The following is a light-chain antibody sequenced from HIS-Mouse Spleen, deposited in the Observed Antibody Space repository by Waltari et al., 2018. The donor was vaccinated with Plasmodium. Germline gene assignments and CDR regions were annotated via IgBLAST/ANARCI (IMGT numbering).Light chain of an antibody. Sequence: EIVMTQSPASLAALLGGRATINCKSSQSVLSRSNNKNYLAWYQQKPGQPPKLLIYWASTRESGVPDRFSGSGSGTDFTLTISSLQAEDVAVYYCQQYYSTPLTFGGGTKVEIK. J-gene: IGKJ4*01. CDR1: QSVLSRSNNKNY. CDR3: QQYYSTPLT. V-gene: IGKV4-1*01. CDR2: WAS.